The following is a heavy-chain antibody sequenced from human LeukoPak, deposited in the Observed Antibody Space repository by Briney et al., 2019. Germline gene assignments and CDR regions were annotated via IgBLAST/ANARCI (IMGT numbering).Heavy chain of an antibody. J-gene: IGHJ3*02. CDR2: INPSGGST. V-gene: IGHV1-46*01. CDR3: ARGWNSNAFDI. Sequence: ASVKVSCKASGYTFTSYYMHWVRQAPGQGLEWMGIINPSGGSTSYAQKFQGRGTMTRDTSTSTVYMELSSLTSEDTAVYYCARGWNSNAFDIWGQGTMVTVSS. CDR1: GYTFTSYY. D-gene: IGHD1-7*01.